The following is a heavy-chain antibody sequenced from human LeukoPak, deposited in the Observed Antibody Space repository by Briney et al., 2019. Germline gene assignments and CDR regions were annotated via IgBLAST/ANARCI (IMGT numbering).Heavy chain of an antibody. D-gene: IGHD1/OR15-1a*01. CDR1: GFTFSSYA. J-gene: IGHJ4*02. CDR3: ERDEGTEAPRLGFDY. Sequence: KPGGSLRLSCAASGFTFSSYAMHWVRQAPGKGLEWVAVISYDGSNKYYADSVKGRFTISRDNSKNTLYLQMNSLRAEDTAVYYCERDEGTEAPRLGFDYWGQGTLVTVSS. CDR2: ISYDGSNK. V-gene: IGHV3-30*04.